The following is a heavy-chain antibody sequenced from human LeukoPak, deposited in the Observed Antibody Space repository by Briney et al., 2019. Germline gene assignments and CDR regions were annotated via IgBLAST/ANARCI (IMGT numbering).Heavy chain of an antibody. V-gene: IGHV4-59*01. CDR2: IHYSGIT. D-gene: IGHD2-15*01. CDR1: GGSISGYY. J-gene: IGHJ4*02. CDR3: AKRPVVATFDY. Sequence: PSEVLSLTCTVSGGSISGYYWSWIRQPPGKGLEWIGFIHYSGITNYNPSLKSRVTIPLDMSKNQFSLRLTSVTTADTAVYYCAKRPVVATFDYWGQGTLVTVSS.